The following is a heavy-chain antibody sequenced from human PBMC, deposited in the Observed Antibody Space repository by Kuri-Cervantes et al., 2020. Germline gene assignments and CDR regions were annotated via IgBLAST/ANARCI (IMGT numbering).Heavy chain of an antibody. V-gene: IGHV3-33*01. CDR3: ARDSFRGRIAVAGRADAFDI. Sequence: GESLKISCAASGFTFSSYGMHWVRQAPGKGLEWVAVIWYDGSNKYYADSVKGRFTISRDNSKNTLYLQMNSLRAEDTAVYYCARDSFRGRIAVAGRADAFDIWGQGTMVTVSS. CDR2: IWYDGSNK. CDR1: GFTFSSYG. D-gene: IGHD6-19*01. J-gene: IGHJ3*02.